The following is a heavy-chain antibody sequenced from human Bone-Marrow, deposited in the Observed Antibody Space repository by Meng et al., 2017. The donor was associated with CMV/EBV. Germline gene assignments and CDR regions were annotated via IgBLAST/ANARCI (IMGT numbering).Heavy chain of an antibody. CDR3: ARGGSYYLAYFDY. D-gene: IGHD1-26*01. J-gene: IGHJ4*02. CDR1: GFTFDDYG. V-gene: IGHV4-34*01. Sequence: GSLRLSCAASGFTFDDYGMSWIRQPPGKGLEWIGEINHSGSTNYNPSLKSRVTISVDTSKNQFSLKLSSVTAADTAVYYCARGGSYYLAYFDYWGQGTRVTVSS. CDR2: INHSGST.